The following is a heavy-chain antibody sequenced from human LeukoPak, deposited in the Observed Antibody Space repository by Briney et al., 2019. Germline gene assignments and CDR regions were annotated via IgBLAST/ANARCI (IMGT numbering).Heavy chain of an antibody. CDR1: GYTFTTYG. J-gene: IGHJ3*02. V-gene: IGHV1-18*01. CDR2: ISTFNGHT. CDR3: ARDGGDTMVVADAFDI. D-gene: IGHD3-22*01. Sequence: ASVKVSCKASGYTFTTYGISWVRQAPGHGLEWMGWISTFNGHTNYAQSRQDRVTMTTDTSTSTVYMELSSLRSDDTAVYYCARDGGDTMVVADAFDIWGQGTMVTVSS.